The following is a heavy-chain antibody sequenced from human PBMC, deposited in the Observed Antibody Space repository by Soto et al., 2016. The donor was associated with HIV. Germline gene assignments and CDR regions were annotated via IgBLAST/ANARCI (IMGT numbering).Heavy chain of an antibody. CDR3: ARGPQGIWFGIQH. Sequence: QVQLVQSGAEMKKPGASVKVSCKASGYTFTGYYMHWVRQAPGQGLEWMGWINPNSGGTNYAQKFQGRVTITADESTSTAYMELSSLRSEDTAVYYCARGPQGIWFGIQHWGQGTLVTVSS. CDR1: GYTFTGYY. D-gene: IGHD3-10*01. J-gene: IGHJ1*01. V-gene: IGHV1-2*02. CDR2: INPNSGGT.